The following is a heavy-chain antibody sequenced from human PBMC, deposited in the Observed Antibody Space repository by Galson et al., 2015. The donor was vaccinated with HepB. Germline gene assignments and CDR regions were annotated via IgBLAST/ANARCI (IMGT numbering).Heavy chain of an antibody. CDR2: INAGNGNT. Sequence: SVKVSCKASGYTFTKYAMHWVRQAPGQRLEWMGWINAGNGNTKDSQNFQGRVTITRDTSASTAYMELSSLRSEDTAVYYCARARDYSNTLGFDPWGQGTLVTVSS. CDR3: ARARDYSNTLGFDP. D-gene: IGHD4-11*01. V-gene: IGHV1-3*01. CDR1: GYTFTKYA. J-gene: IGHJ5*02.